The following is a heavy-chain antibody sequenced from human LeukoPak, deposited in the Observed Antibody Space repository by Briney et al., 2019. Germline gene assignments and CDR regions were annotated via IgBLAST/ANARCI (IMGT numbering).Heavy chain of an antibody. CDR2: ISGSGGST. V-gene: IGHV3-23*01. Sequence: AISGSGGSTYYADSVKGRFTISRDNSKNTLYLQMNSLRAEDTAVYYCARVGSGGDLDYWGQGTLVTVSS. CDR3: ARVGSGGDLDY. D-gene: IGHD2-15*01. J-gene: IGHJ4*02.